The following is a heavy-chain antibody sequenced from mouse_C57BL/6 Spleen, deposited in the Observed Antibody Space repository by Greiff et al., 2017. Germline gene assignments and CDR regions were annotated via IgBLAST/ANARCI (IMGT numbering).Heavy chain of an antibody. D-gene: IGHD2-4*01. Sequence: VKLMESGPGLVQPSQSLSITCTVSGFSLTSYGVHWVRQSPGKGLEWLGVIWSGGSTDYNAAFISRLSISKDNSKSPVFFKMNILQADDTAIYYCARKDDYDYAMDYWGQGTSVTVSS. CDR1: GFSLTSYG. CDR3: ARKDDYDYAMDY. CDR2: IWSGGST. J-gene: IGHJ4*01. V-gene: IGHV2-2*01.